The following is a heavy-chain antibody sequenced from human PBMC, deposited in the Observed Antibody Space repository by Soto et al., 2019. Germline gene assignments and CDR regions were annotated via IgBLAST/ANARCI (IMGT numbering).Heavy chain of an antibody. V-gene: IGHV3-48*03. Sequence: LRLSCAVSGFTFSSYEMNWVRQAPGKGLEWVSYIGTSGKTIYYADSVRGRFTISRDNAKNSLYLQMNSLRAEDTAVYFCARDSWYFDLWSQGSQVTVSS. CDR1: GFTFSSYE. J-gene: IGHJ4*02. D-gene: IGHD6-13*01. CDR3: ARDSWYFDL. CDR2: IGTSGKTI.